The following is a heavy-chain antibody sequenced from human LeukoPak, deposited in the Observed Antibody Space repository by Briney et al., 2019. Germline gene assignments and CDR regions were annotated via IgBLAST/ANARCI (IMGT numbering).Heavy chain of an antibody. CDR2: IYTSGST. CDR3: ASGLVEATTDY. J-gene: IGHJ4*02. V-gene: IGHV4-61*02. D-gene: IGHD1-26*01. CDR1: GGSISSGSYY. Sequence: SETLSLTCTVSGGSISSGSYYWSWIRQPAGKGLEWIGRIYTSGSTNYNPSLKSRVTISVDTSKNQFSLKLGSVTAADTAVYYCASGLVEATTDYWGQGTLVTVSS.